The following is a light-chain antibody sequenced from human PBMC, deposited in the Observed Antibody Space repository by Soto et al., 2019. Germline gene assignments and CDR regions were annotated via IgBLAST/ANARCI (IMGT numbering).Light chain of an antibody. V-gene: IGKV1-13*02. J-gene: IGKJ4*02. Sequence: ATQLTQSPSSLSASIGDRVTIICRASQAIHSGLAWYKVKAGMPPKVLIYDASKLQSGVPSRFSSRGSGTNFTLTSSSLHPEDFANYYCQQFTIYPLSFGGGTIVEIK. CDR3: QQFTIYPLS. CDR2: DAS. CDR1: QAIHSG.